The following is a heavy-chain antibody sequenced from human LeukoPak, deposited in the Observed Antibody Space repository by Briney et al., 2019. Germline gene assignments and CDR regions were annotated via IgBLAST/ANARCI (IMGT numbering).Heavy chain of an antibody. J-gene: IGHJ4*02. CDR2: ISGSGGST. V-gene: IGHV3-23*01. CDR1: GFTFSSYA. CDR3: AKVKTGEVVVVVLEFGVPHFDY. D-gene: IGHD2-15*01. Sequence: GGSLRLPCAASGFTFSSYAMSWVRQAPGKGLEWVSAISGSGGSTYYADSVKGRFTISRDNSKNTLYLQMNSLRAEDTAVYYCAKVKTGEVVVVVLEFGVPHFDYWGQGTLVTVSS.